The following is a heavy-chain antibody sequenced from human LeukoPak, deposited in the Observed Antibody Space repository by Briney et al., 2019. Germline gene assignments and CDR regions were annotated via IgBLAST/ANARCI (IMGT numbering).Heavy chain of an antibody. D-gene: IGHD6-19*01. Sequence: GGSLRLSCAASGFTFDDYAMHWVRQAPGKGVEGGSGISWNSGSIEYADSVKGGFTISRDDAKNSLYLQMNSLRAEDTALYYCAKDISSGWYFLDYWGQGTLVTVSS. V-gene: IGHV3-9*01. J-gene: IGHJ4*02. CDR3: AKDISSGWYFLDY. CDR1: GFTFDDYA. CDR2: ISWNSGSI.